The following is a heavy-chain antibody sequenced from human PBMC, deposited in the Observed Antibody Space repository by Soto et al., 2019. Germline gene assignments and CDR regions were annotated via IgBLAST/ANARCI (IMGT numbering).Heavy chain of an antibody. CDR2: INAGNGNT. V-gene: IGHV1-3*01. D-gene: IGHD1-26*01. Sequence: QVQLVQSGAEVKKPGASVKVSCKASGYPFTSYAMHWVRQAPGQRLEWMGWINAGNGNTKYSQKFQGRVTITRDKSESKAYMELSSVSSEDTAVYYCARGGSLYWYFDLWGRGTLVTVSS. J-gene: IGHJ2*01. CDR3: ARGGSLYWYFDL. CDR1: GYPFTSYA.